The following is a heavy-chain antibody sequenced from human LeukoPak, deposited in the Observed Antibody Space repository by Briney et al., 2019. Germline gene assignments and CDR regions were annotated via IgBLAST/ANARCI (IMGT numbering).Heavy chain of an antibody. J-gene: IGHJ4*02. CDR2: IRYDGSDK. V-gene: IGHV3-30*02. CDR1: GFTFSTYG. D-gene: IGHD3-22*01. Sequence: GGSLRLSCAASGFTFSTYGMHWVRQAPGKGLEWLACIRYDGSDKYYADSVKGRFTISRDNSKNTLYLQMNSLRAEDSAVYYCANHYYDNSGYYFDYWGQGTLVTVSS. CDR3: ANHYYDNSGYYFDY.